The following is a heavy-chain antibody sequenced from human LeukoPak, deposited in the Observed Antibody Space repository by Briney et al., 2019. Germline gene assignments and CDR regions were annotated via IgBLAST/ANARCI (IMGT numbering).Heavy chain of an antibody. Sequence: SETLSLTCAVYGGSFSGYYWSWIRQPPGKGLEWIGEINHSGSTNYNPSLKSRVTISVDTSKNQFSLKLSSVTAADTAVYYCALLLWFGEFNTIRESRPFDYWGQGTLVTVSS. D-gene: IGHD3-10*01. CDR2: INHSGST. CDR3: ALLLWFGEFNTIRESRPFDY. J-gene: IGHJ4*02. CDR1: GGSFSGYY. V-gene: IGHV4-34*01.